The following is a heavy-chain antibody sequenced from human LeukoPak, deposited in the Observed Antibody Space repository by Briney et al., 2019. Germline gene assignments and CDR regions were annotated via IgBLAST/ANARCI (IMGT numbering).Heavy chain of an antibody. CDR3: AKGRIVGYSSGWAFDY. Sequence: GGSLRLSCAASGFTFSSFGMHWVRQAPGKGLEWVAFIRYDGINQYYADSVRGRFTISRDNSKNTLYLQMNSLRAEDTAVYYCAKGRIVGYSSGWAFDYWGQGALVTVSA. CDR2: IRYDGINQ. D-gene: IGHD6-19*01. CDR1: GFTFSSFG. V-gene: IGHV3-30*02. J-gene: IGHJ4*02.